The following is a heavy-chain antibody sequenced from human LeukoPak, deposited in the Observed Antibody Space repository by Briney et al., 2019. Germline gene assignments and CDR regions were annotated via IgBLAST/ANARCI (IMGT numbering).Heavy chain of an antibody. D-gene: IGHD5-18*01. CDR3: ARLPSGYSYGYDYYGMDV. CDR1: GGSISSGGYY. Sequence: ASETLSLTCTVSGGSISSGGYYWSWIRQHPGKGLEWIGYIYYSGSTYYNPSLKSRVTISVDTSKNQFSLKLSSVTAADTAVYYCARLPSGYSYGYDYYGMDVWGQGTTVTVSS. V-gene: IGHV4-31*03. J-gene: IGHJ6*02. CDR2: IYYSGST.